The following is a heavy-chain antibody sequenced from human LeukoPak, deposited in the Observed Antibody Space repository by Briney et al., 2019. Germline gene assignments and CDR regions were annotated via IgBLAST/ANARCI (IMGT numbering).Heavy chain of an antibody. CDR1: GDSIDSYY. CDR2: IYYRGTT. D-gene: IGHD5-12*01. CDR3: ARLPRYGGYDHFDY. J-gene: IGHJ4*02. V-gene: IGHV4-59*12. Sequence: SETLSLTCTVSGDSIDSYYWSWIRQPPGKGLEWIGYIYYRGTTSYNPFLKSRVTISVDTSKNQFSLKLNAVTAADTAVYYCARLPRYGGYDHFDYWGQGILVIVSS.